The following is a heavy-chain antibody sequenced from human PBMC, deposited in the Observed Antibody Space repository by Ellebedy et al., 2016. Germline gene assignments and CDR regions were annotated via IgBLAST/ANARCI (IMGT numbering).Heavy chain of an antibody. J-gene: IGHJ2*01. D-gene: IGHD7-27*01. V-gene: IGHV4-34*01. Sequence: SETLSLXXAVYGGSFSGYYWSWIRQPPGKGLEWIGEINHSGSTNYNPSLKSRVTISVDTSKNQFSLKLSSVTAADTAVYYCASMGIPWYFDLWGRGTLVTVSS. CDR1: GGSFSGYY. CDR3: ASMGIPWYFDL. CDR2: INHSGST.